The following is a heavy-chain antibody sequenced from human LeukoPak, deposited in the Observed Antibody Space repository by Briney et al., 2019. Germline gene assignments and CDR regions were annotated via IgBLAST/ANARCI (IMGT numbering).Heavy chain of an antibody. CDR1: GGSISSSSYY. D-gene: IGHD3-10*01. V-gene: IGHV4-39*01. J-gene: IGHJ5*02. CDR2: IYYSGST. CDR3: ARHRGPSYGSGSYYPNWFDP. Sequence: SETLSLTCTVSGGSISSSSYYWGWIRQPPGKGLEWIGSIYYSGSTYYNPSLKSRVTISVDTSKNQFSLKLSSVTAADMAVYYCARHRGPSYGSGSYYPNWFDPWGQGTLVTVSS.